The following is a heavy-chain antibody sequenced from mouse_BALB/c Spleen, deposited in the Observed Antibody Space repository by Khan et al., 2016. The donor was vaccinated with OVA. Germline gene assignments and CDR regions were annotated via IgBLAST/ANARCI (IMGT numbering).Heavy chain of an antibody. D-gene: IGHD1-1*01. CDR3: ARSGTTVVAYWYFDV. CDR1: SGYS. CDR2: IYYNGTT. J-gene: IGHJ1*01. Sequence: EVQLQESGPDLVKPSQSLSLTSGYSWHWIRQFPGNKLEWMGYIYYNGTTNYNPSLKSRISITRDTSKNQFFLQLNSVTTEDTATYYCARSGTTVVAYWYFDVWGAGTTVTVSS. V-gene: IGHV3-1*02.